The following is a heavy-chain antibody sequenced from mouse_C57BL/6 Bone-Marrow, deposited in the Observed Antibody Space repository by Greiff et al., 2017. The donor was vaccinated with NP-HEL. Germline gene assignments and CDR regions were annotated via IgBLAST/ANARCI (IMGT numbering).Heavy chain of an antibody. Sequence: VQLQQSGTELVKPGASVKLSCKASGYTFTSYWMHWVKQRPGQGLEWIGNINPSNGGTNYNEKFKSKATLTVDKSSSTAYMQLSSLTSEDSAVYYCAIILFTTVVADYAMDYWGQGTSVTVSS. CDR3: AIILFTTVVADYAMDY. D-gene: IGHD1-1*01. J-gene: IGHJ4*01. V-gene: IGHV1-53*01. CDR2: INPSNGGT. CDR1: GYTFTSYW.